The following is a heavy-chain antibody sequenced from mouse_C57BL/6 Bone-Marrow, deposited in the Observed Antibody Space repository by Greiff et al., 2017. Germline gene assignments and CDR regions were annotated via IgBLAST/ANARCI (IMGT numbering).Heavy chain of an antibody. CDR1: GFSLSTSGMG. V-gene: IGHV8-12*01. J-gene: IGHJ1*03. CDR3: ARRVGGYYWYIDV. CDR2: IYWDDDK. Sequence: QVTLKESGPGILQSSQTLSLTCSFSGFSLSTSGMGVSWIRQPSGMGLVWLAHIYWDDDKRYNPSLKSLLTTSKDTSRNQVFLKITSVETADTATYYCARRVGGYYWYIDVWGKGTTVTVSS. D-gene: IGHD2-2*01.